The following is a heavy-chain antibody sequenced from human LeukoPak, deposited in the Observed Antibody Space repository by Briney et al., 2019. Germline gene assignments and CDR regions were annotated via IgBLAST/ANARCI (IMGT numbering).Heavy chain of an antibody. V-gene: IGHV3-23*01. Sequence: GGSLRLSCAASGFTFSSYAMSWVRQAPGKGLEWVSAISGSGGSTYYADSVKGWFTISRDNSKNTLYLQMNSLRAEDTAVYYCVRGARHPDDYYTMDVWGQGTTVTVSS. D-gene: IGHD3-16*02. J-gene: IGHJ6*02. CDR3: VRGARHPDDYYTMDV. CDR1: GFTFSSYA. CDR2: ISGSGGST.